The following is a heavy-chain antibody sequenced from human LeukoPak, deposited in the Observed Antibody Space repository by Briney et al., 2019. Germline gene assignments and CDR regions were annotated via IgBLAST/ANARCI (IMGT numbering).Heavy chain of an antibody. Sequence: GGSLRLSCAASGFTFSTYPMTWVRQAPGKGLDWAPGIIGSGGSTYYADSVKGRFTISRDNSKNTLYLKMTSLRAEDTAVYYCAKLPIVVVVAATWWFDPWGQGTLVTVSS. CDR3: AKLPIVVVVAATWWFDP. CDR2: IIGSGGST. CDR1: GFTFSTYP. D-gene: IGHD2-15*01. J-gene: IGHJ5*02. V-gene: IGHV3-23*01.